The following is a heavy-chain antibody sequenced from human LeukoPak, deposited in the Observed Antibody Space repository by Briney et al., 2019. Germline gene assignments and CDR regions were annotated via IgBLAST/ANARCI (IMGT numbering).Heavy chain of an antibody. D-gene: IGHD6-13*01. V-gene: IGHV4-34*01. CDR1: GGSFRGYY. J-gene: IGHJ5*02. Sequence: SETLSLTCAVYGGSFRGYYWTWIRQPPGKGLEWIGEIHHSGSTNYNPSLKSRVTISVDTSKNQFSLKLSSVTAADTAVYYCARGSSRFDPWGQGTLVTVSS. CDR3: ARGSSRFDP. CDR2: IHHSGST.